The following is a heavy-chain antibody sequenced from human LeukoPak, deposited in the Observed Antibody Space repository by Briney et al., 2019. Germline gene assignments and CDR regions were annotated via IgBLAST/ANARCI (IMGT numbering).Heavy chain of an antibody. CDR1: GFTFSSYG. CDR2: ISYDGSNK. J-gene: IGHJ5*02. Sequence: GGSLRLSCAASGFTFSSYGMHWVRQAPGKGLDWVAVISYDGSNKYYADSVKGRFTISRDNSKNTLYLQMNSLRAEDTAVYYCAHLGYSSSLGWFDPWGQGTLVTVSS. CDR3: AHLGYSSSLGWFDP. V-gene: IGHV3-30*03. D-gene: IGHD6-13*01.